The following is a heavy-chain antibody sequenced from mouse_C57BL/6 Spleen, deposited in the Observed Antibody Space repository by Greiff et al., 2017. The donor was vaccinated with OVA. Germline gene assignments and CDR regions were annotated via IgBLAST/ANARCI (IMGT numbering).Heavy chain of an antibody. V-gene: IGHV5-4*01. Sequence: EVKLVESGGGLVKPGGSLKLSCAASGFTFSSYAMSWVRQTPEKRLEWVATISDGGSYTYYPDNVKGRFTISRDNAKNNQYLQMSHLKSEDTAMYYCARDDDWGQGTTLTVSS. CDR3: ARDDD. J-gene: IGHJ2*01. CDR1: GFTFSSYA. CDR2: ISDGGSYT.